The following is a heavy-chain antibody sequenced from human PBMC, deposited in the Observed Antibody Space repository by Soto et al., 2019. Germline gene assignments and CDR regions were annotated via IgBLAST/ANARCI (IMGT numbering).Heavy chain of an antibody. CDR3: ARPYCGCDCYPNSAFDI. J-gene: IGHJ3*02. V-gene: IGHV1-69*01. Sequence: QVQLVQSGAEVKKPGSSVKVSCKASGGTFSSYAISWVRQAPGQGLEWMGGIIPIFGTANYAQKFQGRVTITADESTSTAYMELSSLRSEDTAVYYCARPYCGCDCYPNSAFDIWGQGTMVTVSS. CDR2: IIPIFGTA. D-gene: IGHD2-21*02. CDR1: GGTFSSYA.